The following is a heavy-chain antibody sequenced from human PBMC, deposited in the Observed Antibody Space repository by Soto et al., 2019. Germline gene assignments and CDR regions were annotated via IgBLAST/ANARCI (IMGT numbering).Heavy chain of an antibody. CDR1: GFTFDDYA. CDR3: AKFGGPWFGELLTQGGGNDAFDI. CDR2: ISWNSGSI. D-gene: IGHD3-10*01. Sequence: EVQLVESGGGLVQPGRSLRLSCAASGFTFDDYAMHWVRQAPGKGLEWVSGISWNSGSIGYADSVKGRFTISRDNAKNSLYLQMNSLRAEDTALYYCAKFGGPWFGELLTQGGGNDAFDIWGQGTMVTVSS. V-gene: IGHV3-9*01. J-gene: IGHJ3*02.